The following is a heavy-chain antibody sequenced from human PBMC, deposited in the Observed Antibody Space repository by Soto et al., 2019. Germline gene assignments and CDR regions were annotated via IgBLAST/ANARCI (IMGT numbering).Heavy chain of an antibody. Sequence: SETLSLTCTVSGGSISSSSYYWGWIRQPPGKGLEWIGSIYYSGSTYYNPSLKSRVTISVDTSKNQFSLKLSSVTAADTAVYYCASLRVKRDTALVTGELFGMDVWGQGTTVTVSS. CDR3: ASLRVKRDTALVTGELFGMDV. J-gene: IGHJ6*02. D-gene: IGHD5-18*01. CDR1: GGSISSSSYY. V-gene: IGHV4-39*01. CDR2: IYYSGST.